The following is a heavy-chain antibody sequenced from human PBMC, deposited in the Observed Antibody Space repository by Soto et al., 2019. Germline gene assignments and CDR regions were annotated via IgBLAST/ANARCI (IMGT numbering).Heavy chain of an antibody. CDR1: GFTFTADY. CDR3: SRENWFKDY. Sequence: EVQLVESGGGLVQPGGSMRLSCAASGFTFTADYMTWVRQIPGKGLEWVASINKDGSKQYYVDSVKGRFTISRDNAMHSLDLQMNSLRAGDTALKYGSRENWFKDYWGQGTLVTVSS. CDR2: INKDGSKQ. J-gene: IGHJ4*02. V-gene: IGHV3-7*03. D-gene: IGHD3-10*01.